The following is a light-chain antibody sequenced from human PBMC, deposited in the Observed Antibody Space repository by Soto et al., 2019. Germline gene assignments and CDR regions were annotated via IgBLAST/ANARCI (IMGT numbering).Light chain of an antibody. Sequence: DIQMTQSPSTLSASVGDRVSIXXRASQGISSWLAWYQQKPGKAPKXLIFAASSLQSGVPSRFSGSRAGPDFTLTISSLQPEDFATYYCQQSYSSPPTFGQGTKVDI. CDR2: AAS. CDR1: QGISSW. V-gene: IGKV1-39*01. CDR3: QQSYSSPPT. J-gene: IGKJ1*01.